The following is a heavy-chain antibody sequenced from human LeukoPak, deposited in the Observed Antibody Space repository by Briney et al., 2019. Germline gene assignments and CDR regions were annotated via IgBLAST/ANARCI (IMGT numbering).Heavy chain of an antibody. V-gene: IGHV6-1*01. CDR2: TYYRSTWDN. J-gene: IGHJ5*02. Sequence: SQTLSLTCVVSGDTISSNDAAWTWFRKSPWRGLEWLGRTYYRSTWDNDYKDSMNSRLLIDADTSKNQFSLHLKSVTPDDSGVYYCARLSADSSKYASWGQGTLVTVSS. CDR3: ARLSADSSKYAS. CDR1: GDTISSNDAA. D-gene: IGHD2-2*01.